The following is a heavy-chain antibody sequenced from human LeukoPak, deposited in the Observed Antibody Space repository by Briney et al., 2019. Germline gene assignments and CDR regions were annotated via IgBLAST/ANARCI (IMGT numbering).Heavy chain of an antibody. CDR1: GFTFSTYA. V-gene: IGHV3-64D*06. Sequence: GGSLRLSCSASGFTFSTYAMHWVRQAPGKGLEYVSAISTNGGSTYSADSVRGRFTISRDNSKNTLYLQMSSLRAEDTAVYFCVKGYSEYDKNFDYWGQGTLVTVPS. CDR3: VKGYSEYDKNFDY. CDR2: ISTNGGST. D-gene: IGHD5-12*01. J-gene: IGHJ4*02.